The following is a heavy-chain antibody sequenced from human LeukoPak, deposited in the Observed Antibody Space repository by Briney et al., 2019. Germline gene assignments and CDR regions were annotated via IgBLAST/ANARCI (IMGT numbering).Heavy chain of an antibody. CDR3: AKLARTDAFDI. J-gene: IGHJ3*02. CDR2: ISGSGGNT. V-gene: IGHV3-23*01. D-gene: IGHD1-14*01. Sequence: GGSLRLSCAASGFTFNNYAMNWVRQAPGKGLEWVSSISGSGGNTYYADSVKGRFTISRDNSKNTLYLQMNSLRAEDTAVYYCAKLARTDAFDIWGQGTMITVSS. CDR1: GFTFNNYA.